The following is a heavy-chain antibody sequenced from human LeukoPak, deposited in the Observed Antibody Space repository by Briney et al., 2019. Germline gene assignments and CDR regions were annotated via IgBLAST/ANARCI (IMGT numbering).Heavy chain of an antibody. J-gene: IGHJ4*02. D-gene: IGHD5-18*01. CDR3: ARGQKYRNGYTVTELGSGYFAY. CDR2: ISAYNGNT. V-gene: IGHV1-18*01. Sequence: ASVKVSCKASGYTFTSYGISWVRQAPGQGLEWMGWISAYNGNTNYAQRLQGRVTMTRSTSVSTAYMELSSLRSEDTAVYYCARGQKYRNGYTVTELGSGYFAYWGQGTLVTVSS. CDR1: GYTFTSYG.